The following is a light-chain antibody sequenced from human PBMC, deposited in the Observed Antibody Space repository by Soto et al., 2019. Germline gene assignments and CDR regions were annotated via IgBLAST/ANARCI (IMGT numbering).Light chain of an antibody. Sequence: EIVLTQSPGTLSLSPGERATLSCRASQTVSSARLAWFQQKPGQAPRLLIYGASSRAPGIPDRFSGSGSEIDVTLTITRLESEDVALYSCHPYGSSPWTFGQGTKAEIK. CDR3: HPYGSSPWT. J-gene: IGKJ1*01. V-gene: IGKV3-20*01. CDR2: GAS. CDR1: QTVSSAR.